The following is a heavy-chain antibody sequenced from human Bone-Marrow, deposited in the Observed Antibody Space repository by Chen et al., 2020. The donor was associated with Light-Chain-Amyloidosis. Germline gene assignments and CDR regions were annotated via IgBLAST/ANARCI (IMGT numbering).Heavy chain of an antibody. D-gene: IGHD5-12*01. CDR3: ARGGGSTIRRGGPDY. Sequence: QVQLVQSGAEVKKPGASVKVSCKASGYTFTSYAMHWVRQAPGQRLEWMGWINAGNGNTKYSQKFQGRVTITRDTSASTVYMELSSLRSEDTAVYYCARGGGSTIRRGGPDYWGQEPWSPSPQ. CDR1: GYTFTSYA. CDR2: INAGNGNT. V-gene: IGHV1-3*01. J-gene: IGHJ4*01.